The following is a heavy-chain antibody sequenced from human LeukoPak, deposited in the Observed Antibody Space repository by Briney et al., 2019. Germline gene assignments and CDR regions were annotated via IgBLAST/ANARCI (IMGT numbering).Heavy chain of an antibody. CDR1: GGSISSYY. CDR3: ARTGEGYYLDY. Sequence: SETLSLTCTVSGGSISSYYWSWIRQPPGKGLEWIGYIYYSGSTNYNPSLKSRVTISVDTSKNQFSLKLSSVTAADTAVYYCARTGEGYYLDYWGQGTLVTVSS. J-gene: IGHJ4*02. D-gene: IGHD7-27*01. V-gene: IGHV4-59*08. CDR2: IYYSGST.